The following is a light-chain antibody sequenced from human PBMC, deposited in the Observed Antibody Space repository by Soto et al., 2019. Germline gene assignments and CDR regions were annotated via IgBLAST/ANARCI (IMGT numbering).Light chain of an antibody. CDR1: QSISSW. Sequence: DIQMTQSPSTLSASVGDRVTITCRASQSISSWLAWYQQKPGKAPKLLIYEASSSQIGVPPRFSGSGFGTEFTLTISSLQSDDFATYYCQHYKESSTFGQGTRLEIK. CDR2: EAS. CDR3: QHYKESST. J-gene: IGKJ1*01. V-gene: IGKV1-5*03.